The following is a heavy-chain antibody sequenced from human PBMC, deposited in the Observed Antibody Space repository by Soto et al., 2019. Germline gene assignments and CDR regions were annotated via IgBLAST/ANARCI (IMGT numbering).Heavy chain of an antibody. Sequence: GGSLRLSCAASGFTFSSYGMHWVRQAPGKGLEWVAVISYDGSNKYYADSVKGRFTISRDNSKNTLYLQMDSQRADDTAVYYCAKPSISYNRIYDPFDIWGQGTMVTVSS. CDR3: AKPSISYNRIYDPFDI. J-gene: IGHJ3*02. V-gene: IGHV3-30*18. CDR2: ISYDGSNK. CDR1: GFTFSSYG. D-gene: IGHD1-1*01.